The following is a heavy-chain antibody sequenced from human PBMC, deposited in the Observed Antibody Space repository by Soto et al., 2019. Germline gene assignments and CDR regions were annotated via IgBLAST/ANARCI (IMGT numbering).Heavy chain of an antibody. CDR1: GFSFSSRA. Sequence: PGGSLRLSCAASGFSFSSRAMNWVRQAPGKGLEWVSYISSSSSTIYYADSVKGRFTISRDNAKSSLYLQMNSLRDEDTAVYYCARNSGSYTPFDYWGQGTLVTVSS. D-gene: IGHD1-26*01. J-gene: IGHJ4*02. CDR2: ISSSSSTI. V-gene: IGHV3-48*02. CDR3: ARNSGSYTPFDY.